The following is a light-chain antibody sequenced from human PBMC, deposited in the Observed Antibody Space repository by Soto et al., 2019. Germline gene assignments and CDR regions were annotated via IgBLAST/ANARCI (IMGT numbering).Light chain of an antibody. CDR1: SGHSNYA. CDR3: QNWGSGIVV. V-gene: IGLV4-69*01. J-gene: IGLJ2*01. Sequence: QLVLTQSPSASASLGASVNLTCTLSSGHSNYAIAWHQQQSEKGPRYLMKLNSDGSHSKGDGIPDRFSGSSSGAERYLTISSLQSEDEADYYCQNWGSGIVVFGGGTKLTVL. CDR2: LNSDGSH.